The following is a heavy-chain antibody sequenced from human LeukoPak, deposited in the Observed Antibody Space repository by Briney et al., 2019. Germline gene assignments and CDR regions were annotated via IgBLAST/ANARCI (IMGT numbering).Heavy chain of an antibody. J-gene: IGHJ4*02. CDR2: INPNSGGT. CDR3: ARDRSLRVTTSLGY. CDR1: GYTFTGYY. D-gene: IGHD4-11*01. Sequence: ASVKVSCKASGYTFTGYYMHWVRQAPGQGLEWMGWINPNSGGTTYAQKFQGRVTMTRDTSISTAYMELSRLRSDDTAVYYCARDRSLRVTTSLGYWGQGTLVTVSS. V-gene: IGHV1-2*02.